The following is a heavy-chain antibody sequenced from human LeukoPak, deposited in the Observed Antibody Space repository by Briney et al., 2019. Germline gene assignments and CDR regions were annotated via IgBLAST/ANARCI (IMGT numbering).Heavy chain of an antibody. J-gene: IGHJ4*02. CDR2: IHYSGST. V-gene: IGHV4-59*08. CDR3: ATGRAYSSVDY. Sequence: SETLSLTCTVSGGSISNYYWSWIRQPPGKGLEWMGYIHYSGSTDYKPSLKSRVTISVDMSKSQFSLKLSSLTAADTAVYFCATGRAYSSVDYWGQGTLVTVSS. CDR1: GGSISNYY. D-gene: IGHD6-19*01.